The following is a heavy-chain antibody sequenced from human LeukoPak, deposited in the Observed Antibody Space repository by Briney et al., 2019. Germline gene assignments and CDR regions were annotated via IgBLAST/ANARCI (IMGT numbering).Heavy chain of an antibody. Sequence: GASVTVSCKTSGYTFTDYVINWVRQAPGQALEWMGWINTNTGDPTYAPDFKGRFFFSLDSSLTTTYLQISSLKADDTDVFYCVRARRGTVAGLDFWGQGTLVTVSS. CDR1: GYTFTDYV. CDR3: VRARRGTVAGLDF. D-gene: IGHD6-19*01. J-gene: IGHJ4*02. V-gene: IGHV7-4-1*01. CDR2: INTNTGDP.